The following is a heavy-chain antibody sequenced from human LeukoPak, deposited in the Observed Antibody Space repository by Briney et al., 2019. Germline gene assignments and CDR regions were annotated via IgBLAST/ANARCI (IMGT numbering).Heavy chain of an antibody. D-gene: IGHD3-10*01. Sequence: SETLSLTCAVYGGSFSGYYWSWIRQPPGKGLEWIGEINHSGSTNYNPSLKSRVTISVDTSKNQFSLKLSSVTAADTAVYYCARRGFRPRGFDYWGQGTLVTVSS. CDR2: INHSGST. CDR1: GGSFSGYY. V-gene: IGHV4-34*01. CDR3: ARRGFRPRGFDY. J-gene: IGHJ4*02.